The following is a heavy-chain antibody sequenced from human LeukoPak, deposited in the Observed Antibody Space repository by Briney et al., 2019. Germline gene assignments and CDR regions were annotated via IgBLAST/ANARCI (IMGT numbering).Heavy chain of an antibody. CDR1: GFSFTTYA. Sequence: PGGSLRLSCAASGFSFTTYAMGWVRQAPGKGVEGGSVISDRGDSTLYADSVKGRFTISRDSSKNTLYLQMNSLRGEDTAVYYCAKGRWGLTINNFDIWGQGTMVTVSS. CDR3: AKGRWGLTINNFDI. D-gene: IGHD3-9*01. J-gene: IGHJ3*02. V-gene: IGHV3-23*01. CDR2: ISDRGDST.